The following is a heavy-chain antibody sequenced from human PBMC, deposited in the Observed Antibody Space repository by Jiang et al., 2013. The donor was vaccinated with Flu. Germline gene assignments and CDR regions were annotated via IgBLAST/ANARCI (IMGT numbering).Heavy chain of an antibody. J-gene: IGHJ5*02. D-gene: IGHD6-13*01. CDR3: ARARAIHSSSWFNWFDP. V-gene: IGHV1-46*01. CDR2: SGGST. Sequence: SGGSTSYAQKFQGRVTMTRDTSTSTVYMELSSLRSEDTAVYYCARARAIHSSSWFNWFDPWGQGTLVTVSS.